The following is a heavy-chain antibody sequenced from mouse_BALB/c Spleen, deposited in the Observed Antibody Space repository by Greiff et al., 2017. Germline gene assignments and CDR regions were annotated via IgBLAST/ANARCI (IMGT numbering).Heavy chain of an antibody. CDR1: GFNIKDTY. CDR3: ARCDGYYVWFAY. J-gene: IGHJ3*01. V-gene: IGHV14-3*02. Sequence: VQLQRSGAELVKPGASVKLSCTASGFNIKDTYMHWVKQRPEQGLEWIGRIDPANGNTKYDPKFQGKATITADTSSNTAYLQLSSLTSEDTAVYYCARCDGYYVWFAYWGQGTLVTVSA. D-gene: IGHD2-3*01. CDR2: IDPANGNT.